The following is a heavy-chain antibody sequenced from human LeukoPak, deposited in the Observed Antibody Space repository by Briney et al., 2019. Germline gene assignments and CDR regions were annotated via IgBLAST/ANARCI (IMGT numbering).Heavy chain of an antibody. D-gene: IGHD2-15*01. J-gene: IGHJ5*02. CDR1: GFTFDDYG. CDR3: ARVVARYNWFDP. CDR2: IYSGGST. V-gene: IGHV3-53*01. Sequence: GGSLRLSCAASGFTFDDYGMSWVRQAPGKGLEWVSVIYSGGSTYYADSVKGRFTISRDNSKNTLYLQMNSLRAEDTAVYYCARVVARYNWFDPWGQGTLVTVSS.